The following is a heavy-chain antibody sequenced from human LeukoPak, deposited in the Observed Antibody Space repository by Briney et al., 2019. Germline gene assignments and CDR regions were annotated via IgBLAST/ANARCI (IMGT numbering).Heavy chain of an antibody. D-gene: IGHD3-16*02. CDR3: AKDQDDYVWGSYSS. CDR2: ISGSGGST. Sequence: PGGSLRLSCAASGFTFSRYAMNWVRQAPGKGLQWVSVISGSGGSTYYADSVKGRFTISRDNSKNTLYLQMNSLRAEDTAVYYCAKDQDDYVWGSYSSWGQGTLVTVSS. V-gene: IGHV3-23*01. CDR1: GFTFSRYA. J-gene: IGHJ4*02.